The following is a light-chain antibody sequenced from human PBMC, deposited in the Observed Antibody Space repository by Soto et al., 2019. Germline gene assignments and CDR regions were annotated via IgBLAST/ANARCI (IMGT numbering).Light chain of an antibody. CDR1: QSVSSD. V-gene: IGKV3-15*01. J-gene: IGKJ1*01. Sequence: EIGMTQSPATLSVSPGERATLSCRASQSVSSDLAWYHQKPGQAPRLLIYGASTRAIGVPARFSGSGSETEFTLTISGLQSEDSGVYYCLQHYSWPWTFGQGTKVDI. CDR3: LQHYSWPWT. CDR2: GAS.